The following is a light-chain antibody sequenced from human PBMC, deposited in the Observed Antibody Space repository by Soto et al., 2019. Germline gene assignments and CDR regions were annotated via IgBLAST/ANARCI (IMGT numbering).Light chain of an antibody. CDR3: TSFTSSSTQV. Sequence: QSVLTQPASVSGSPGQSITISCTGTSNDVGSYDFVSWYQQQPGKAPKLLIYGVSNRPSGVSHRFSGSKSDNTASLTISGLQSEDEADYFCTSFTSSSTQVFGTGTKVTVL. CDR2: GVS. CDR1: SNDVGSYDF. J-gene: IGLJ1*01. V-gene: IGLV2-14*01.